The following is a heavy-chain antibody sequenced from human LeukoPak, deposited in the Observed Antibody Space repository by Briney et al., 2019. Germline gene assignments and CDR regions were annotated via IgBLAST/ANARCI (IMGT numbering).Heavy chain of an antibody. CDR1: GYTFTSYG. CDR2: ISAYNGNT. D-gene: IGHD3-9*01. Sequence: SVKVSCKASGYTFTSYGISRVRQAPGQGLEWMGWISAYNGNTNYAQKLQGRVTMTTDTSTSTAYMELRSLRSDDTAVYYCARVLRYFDVPPPLAMPHFDPWGQGTLVTVSS. V-gene: IGHV1-18*01. J-gene: IGHJ5*02. CDR3: ARVLRYFDVPPPLAMPHFDP.